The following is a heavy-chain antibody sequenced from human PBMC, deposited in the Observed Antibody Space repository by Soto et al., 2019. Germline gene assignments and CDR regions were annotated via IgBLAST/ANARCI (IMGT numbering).Heavy chain of an antibody. CDR1: GFTFTSSS. V-gene: IGHV1-58*01. J-gene: IGHJ3*02. D-gene: IGHD4-17*01. Sequence: ASVKVSCKASGFTFTSSSVQWVRQARGQRLEWIGWSVVGSGNTNYAQKFQERVTITRDMSTSTAYMELSSLRSEDTAVYYCAAVIAGTVSNAFDIWGQGTMVTVSS. CDR3: AAVIAGTVSNAFDI. CDR2: SVVGSGNT.